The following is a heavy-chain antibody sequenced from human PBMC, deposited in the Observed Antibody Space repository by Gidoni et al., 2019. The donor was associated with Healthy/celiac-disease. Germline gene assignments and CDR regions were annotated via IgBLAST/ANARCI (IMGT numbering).Heavy chain of an antibody. CDR1: GYTFTGYY. D-gene: IGHD3-22*01. Sequence: QVQLVQSGAEVKKPGASVTVSFKASGYTFTGYYMHWVRQAPGQGLEWMGWINPNSGDTNYAQKFQGWVTMTRDTSISTAYMELSRLRSDDTAVYYCARCDSSGYLFDYWGQGTLVTVSS. J-gene: IGHJ4*02. V-gene: IGHV1-2*04. CDR2: INPNSGDT. CDR3: ARCDSSGYLFDY.